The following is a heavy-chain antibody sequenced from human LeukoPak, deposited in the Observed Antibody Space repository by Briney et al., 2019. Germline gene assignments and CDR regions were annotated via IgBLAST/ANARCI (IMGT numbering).Heavy chain of an antibody. CDR1: GFTLTSYA. V-gene: IGHV3-23*01. Sequence: GGSLRLSCAASGFTLTSYAMRWVCQAPGKGLEWVSGTSGSGGSTYFADSVKGRFTVSRDNSKNTLYLQMNSLRAEDTAVYYCTKGWLKTSVDGFDVGRERTMVSVSS. D-gene: IGHD3-10*01. CDR3: TKGWLKTSVDGFDV. CDR2: TSGSGGST. J-gene: IGHJ3*01.